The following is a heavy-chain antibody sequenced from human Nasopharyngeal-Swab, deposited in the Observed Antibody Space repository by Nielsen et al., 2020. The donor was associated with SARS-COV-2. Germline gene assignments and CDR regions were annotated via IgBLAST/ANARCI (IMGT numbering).Heavy chain of an antibody. J-gene: IGHJ3*02. CDR2: IYTSGST. V-gene: IGHV4-61*02. CDR3: ARSYGDRPADAFDI. CDR1: GGSISSGSYY. D-gene: IGHD4-17*01. Sequence: SETLSLTCTVSGGSISSGSYYWSWIRQPAGKGLEWIGRIYTSGSTNYNPSLKSRVTISVDTSKNQFSLKLSSVTAADTAVYYCARSYGDRPADAFDIWGQGTMVTVSS.